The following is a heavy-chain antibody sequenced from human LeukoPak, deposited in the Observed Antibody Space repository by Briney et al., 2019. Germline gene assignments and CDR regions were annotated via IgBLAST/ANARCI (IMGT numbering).Heavy chain of an antibody. CDR3: AKVDYWSPENYFDS. D-gene: IGHD1-1*01. J-gene: IGHJ4*02. Sequence: PGGSLRLSCVASGFPFRSYAMTWVRQTPGKGLESVSVITDDEDTYYADSVKGRFTISRDNSQNTVFLQMNSLRVEDTAVYYCAKVDYWSPENYFDSWGQGTRFTVSS. CDR1: GFPFRSYA. V-gene: IGHV3-23*01. CDR2: ITDDEDT.